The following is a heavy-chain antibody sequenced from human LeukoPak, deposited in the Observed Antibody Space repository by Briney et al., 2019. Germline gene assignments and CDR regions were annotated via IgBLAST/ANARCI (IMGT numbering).Heavy chain of an antibody. V-gene: IGHV3-30-3*01. J-gene: IGHJ4*02. CDR1: GFPLRSYA. CDR2: ISYDGSNK. D-gene: IGHD4-17*01. Sequence: GGSLRLSCAASGFPLRSYAMNWVRQAPGKGLEWVAVISYDGSNKYYADSVKGRFTISRDNSKNTLYLQMNSLRAEDTAVYYCASLTTVMKPQDYWGQGTLVTVSS. CDR3: ASLTTVMKPQDY.